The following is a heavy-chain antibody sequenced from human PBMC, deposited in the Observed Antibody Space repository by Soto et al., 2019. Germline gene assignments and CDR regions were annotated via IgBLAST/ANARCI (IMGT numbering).Heavy chain of an antibody. CDR2: ISSSSGYI. CDR1: GFTFSTYS. Sequence: EVQLVESGGGLVKPGGSLRLSCAASGFTFSTYSMNWVRQAPGKGLEWVSSISSSSGYIYYADSVEGRFTISRDNAKNSLYLQMNSLRAGDTAVYYCARSAWGDTAKPDYFDCWGQGTLVTVSS. V-gene: IGHV3-21*06. J-gene: IGHJ4*02. D-gene: IGHD5-18*01. CDR3: ARSAWGDTAKPDYFDC.